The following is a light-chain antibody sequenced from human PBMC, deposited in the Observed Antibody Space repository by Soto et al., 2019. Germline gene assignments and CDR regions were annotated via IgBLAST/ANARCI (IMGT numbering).Light chain of an antibody. V-gene: IGKV3-11*01. CDR3: QQRRAWRYT. CDR2: DAS. Sequence: EMVWTKSPATLPLSPGERATLSCTVSQSVSRYLAWYQQKPCQPPRLLIYDASNRATGIPARFSGSGSGTDMTLNISSLEPADLAVYECQQRRAWRYTFDGETTVQIK. CDR1: QSVSRY. J-gene: IGKJ4*01.